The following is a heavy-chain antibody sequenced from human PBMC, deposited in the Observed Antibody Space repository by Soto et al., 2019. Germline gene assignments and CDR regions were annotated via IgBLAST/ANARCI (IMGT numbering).Heavy chain of an antibody. Sequence: PSETLSLTCAVYGGSFSGYYWSWIRQPPGKGLEWIGEINHSGSTNYNPSLKSRVTISVDTSKNQFSLKLSSVTAADTAVYYCARGGRYCSSTSCRSYYYYYGMDVWGQGTTVTVSS. J-gene: IGHJ6*02. CDR2: INHSGST. CDR1: GGSFSGYY. D-gene: IGHD2-2*01. V-gene: IGHV4-34*01. CDR3: ARGGRYCSSTSCRSYYYYYGMDV.